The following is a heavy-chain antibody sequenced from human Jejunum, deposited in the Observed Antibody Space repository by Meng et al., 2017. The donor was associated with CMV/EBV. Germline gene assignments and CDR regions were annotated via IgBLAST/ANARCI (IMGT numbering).Heavy chain of an antibody. V-gene: IGHV1-46*01. J-gene: IGHJ4*02. CDR1: GYTFTTYS. CDR3: ARDTGGGNYCFDF. CDR2: FNPSGERT. D-gene: IGHD4-23*01. Sequence: ASGYTFTTYSIHWVRQAPGQGLEWMGTFNPSGERTSYAQKFQGRVTMTRDTSTSTFYMELSSLRSEDTAVYFCARDTGGGNYCFDFWGQGTLVTVSS.